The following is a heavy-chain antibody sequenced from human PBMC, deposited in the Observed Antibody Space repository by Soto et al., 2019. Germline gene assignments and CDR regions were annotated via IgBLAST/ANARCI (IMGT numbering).Heavy chain of an antibody. CDR1: GLTFSGYG. J-gene: IGHJ4*02. D-gene: IGHD4-4*01. V-gene: IGHV3-23*01. CDR2: ISGSGSNT. Sequence: EVQLLESGGGLVQPGGSLRLSCAASGLTFSGYGMSWVRQAPGTGLEWVSAISGSGSNTYYADSGKGRFTISRDDSKNILFLQMNSLRAEDTAVYYCVTRSRGLQSSPPRLDSWGQGTLVTVSS. CDR3: VTRSRGLQSSPPRLDS.